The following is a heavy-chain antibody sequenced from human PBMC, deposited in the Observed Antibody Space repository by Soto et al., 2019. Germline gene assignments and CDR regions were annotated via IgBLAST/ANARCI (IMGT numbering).Heavy chain of an antibody. CDR1: GFTFITYD. J-gene: IGHJ4*02. Sequence: ASVKVSCEASGFTFITYDFSWVRQAAGQGLEWMGWMNPNNGNAGFAQKFRGRINMTRNTSISTAYLELSSLRSDDSAVYFCARRKERSGPYYLDRWGQRTQVTVSS. D-gene: IGHD6-25*01. V-gene: IGHV1-8*01. CDR3: ARRKERSGPYYLDR. CDR2: MNPNNGNA.